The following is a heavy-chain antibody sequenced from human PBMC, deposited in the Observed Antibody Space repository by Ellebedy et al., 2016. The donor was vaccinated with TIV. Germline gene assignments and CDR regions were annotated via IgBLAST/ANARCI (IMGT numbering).Heavy chain of an antibody. Sequence: MPSETLSLTCTVSGDSITTHYCTWIRQSPGRGLEWIGYIHYSGNTNYNPSLKSLVTISIDTSKNQFSLKLTSVSAADTAIYYCARTARSSSGAIWFDPWGQGTLVTVSS. CDR2: IHYSGNT. CDR1: GDSITTHY. J-gene: IGHJ5*02. CDR3: ARTARSSSGAIWFDP. D-gene: IGHD6-19*01. V-gene: IGHV4-59*08.